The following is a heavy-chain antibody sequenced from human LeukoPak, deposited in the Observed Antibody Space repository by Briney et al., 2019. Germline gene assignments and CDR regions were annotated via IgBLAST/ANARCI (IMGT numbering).Heavy chain of an antibody. CDR3: ASRRETYYDILTGYYFDH. J-gene: IGHJ4*02. Sequence: PGGSPRLSCAASGFTFSSCWMSWVRQAPGKGLEWVANIKQDGSEKYYVDSVKGRFTISRDNTKNSLYLQMNSLRAEDTAVYYCASRRETYYDILTGYYFDHWGQGTLVTVSS. V-gene: IGHV3-7*01. CDR2: IKQDGSEK. CDR1: GFTFSSCW. D-gene: IGHD3-9*01.